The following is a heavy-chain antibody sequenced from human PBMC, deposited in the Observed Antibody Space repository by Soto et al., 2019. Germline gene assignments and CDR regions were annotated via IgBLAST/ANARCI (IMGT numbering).Heavy chain of an antibody. Sequence: SETLSLTCTVSGGSISSYYWSWIRQPPGKGLEWIGYIYYSGSTNYNPSLKSRVTISVDTSKNQFSLKLSSVTAADTAVYYCARAEGAAAEYYYYMDVWGKGTTVTVSS. CDR1: GGSISSYY. D-gene: IGHD6-13*01. CDR3: ARAEGAAAEYYYYMDV. V-gene: IGHV4-59*01. CDR2: IYYSGST. J-gene: IGHJ6*03.